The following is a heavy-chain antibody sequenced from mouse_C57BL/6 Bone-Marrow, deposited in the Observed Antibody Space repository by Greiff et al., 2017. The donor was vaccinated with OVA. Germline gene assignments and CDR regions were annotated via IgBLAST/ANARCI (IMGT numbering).Heavy chain of an antibody. CDR1: GYTFTDYY. D-gene: IGHD2-3*01. Sequence: EVQLQQSGPELVKPGASVKISCKASGYTFTDYYMNWVKQSHGKSLEWIGDINPNNGGTSYNQKFKGKATLTVDKSSSTAYMELRSLTSEDSAVYYCAEGRWLPDWGQGTLVTVSA. V-gene: IGHV1-26*01. CDR3: AEGRWLPD. CDR2: INPNNGGT. J-gene: IGHJ3*01.